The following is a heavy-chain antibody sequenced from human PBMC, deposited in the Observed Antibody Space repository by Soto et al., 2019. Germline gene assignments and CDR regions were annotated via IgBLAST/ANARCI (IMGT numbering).Heavy chain of an antibody. CDR1: GYTFISSY. D-gene: IGHD2-15*01. V-gene: IGHV1-46*01. Sequence: QVQLVQSGAEVKKPGASVKLSCKASGYTFISSYVHWVRQAPGQGLEWVAIINPNGGSTNYAQEFQGRVTVPRDTSTSTVFMALSSLHSDDTAVYYCARDLFAANYWGQGTLVTVSS. CDR2: INPNGGST. J-gene: IGHJ4*02. CDR3: ARDLFAANY.